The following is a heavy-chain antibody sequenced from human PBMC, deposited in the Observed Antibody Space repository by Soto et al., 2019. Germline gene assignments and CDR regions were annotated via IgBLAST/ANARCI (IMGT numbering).Heavy chain of an antibody. D-gene: IGHD1-20*01. J-gene: IGHJ4*02. Sequence: GGSLRLSCAASGFTFSTYSMNWVRQAPGKGLEWVSSMTSSGDYIYYADSVKGRFTISRDNARNSLYLQMNSLRAEDTAVYYCARDLITGALGAPPDYWGQGTLVTSPQ. CDR2: MTSSGDYI. CDR1: GFTFSTYS. V-gene: IGHV3-21*01. CDR3: ARDLITGALGAPPDY.